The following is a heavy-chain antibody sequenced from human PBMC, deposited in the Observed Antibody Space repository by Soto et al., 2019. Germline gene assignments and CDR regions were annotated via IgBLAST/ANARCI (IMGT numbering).Heavy chain of an antibody. CDR2: IYYRGNT. CDR3: ARQPGYYDILTGYSTYYFDD. J-gene: IGHJ4*02. CDR1: GGSISSYY. D-gene: IGHD3-9*01. V-gene: IGHV4-59*08. Sequence: SETLSLTCTVSGGSISSYYWNWIRQPPGKGLEWIGYIYYRGNTNYNPSLKSRVTISVDTSKNQFSLKLSSVTAADTAVYYCARQPGYYDILTGYSTYYFDDWGQGTPVTVSS.